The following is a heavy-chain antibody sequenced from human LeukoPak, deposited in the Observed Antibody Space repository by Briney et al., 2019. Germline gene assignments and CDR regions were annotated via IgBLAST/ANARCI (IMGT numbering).Heavy chain of an antibody. CDR2: IIPIFGTA. V-gene: IGHV1-69*05. Sequence: SVKVSCKASGGTFSSYAISWVRQAPGQGLEWMGGIIPIFGTANYAQKFQGRVTMTRDTSTSTVYMELSSLRSEDTAVYYCARRSASCSGGSCYPDAFDIWGQGTMVTVSS. J-gene: IGHJ3*02. CDR3: ARRSASCSGGSCYPDAFDI. D-gene: IGHD2-15*01. CDR1: GGTFSSYA.